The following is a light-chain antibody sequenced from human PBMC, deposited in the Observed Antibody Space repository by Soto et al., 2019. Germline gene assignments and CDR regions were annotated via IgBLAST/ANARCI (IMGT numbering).Light chain of an antibody. J-gene: IGLJ2*01. CDR1: SGHSTYA. CDR2: LNSDGSH. V-gene: IGLV4-69*01. CDR3: QTSGTAIHDVV. Sequence: QSVLTQSPSASASLGASVKLTCTRSSGHSTYAIAWHQQQPEKGPRYLMKLNSDGSHSKGDGIPDRFSGSSSGAERHLTISSLQSKDEADYYCQTSGTAIHDVVFGGGTKLTVL.